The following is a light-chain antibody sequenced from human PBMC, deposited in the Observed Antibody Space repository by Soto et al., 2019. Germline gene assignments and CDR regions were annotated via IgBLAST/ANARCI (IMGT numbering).Light chain of an antibody. J-gene: IGKJ1*01. V-gene: IGKV3-20*01. Sequence: ESVLTQSPGTLSLSPGERATLSCRASQSVSSSYLAWYQQKPGQAPRLLIYGASSRATGIPDRFSGSGSGTDFTLTISRLEPEDFAVYYCQQDGSSPGTFGQGTKVDIK. CDR3: QQDGSSPGT. CDR1: QSVSSSY. CDR2: GAS.